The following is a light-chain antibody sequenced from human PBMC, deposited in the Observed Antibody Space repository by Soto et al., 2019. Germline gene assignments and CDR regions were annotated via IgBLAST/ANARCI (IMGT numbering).Light chain of an antibody. V-gene: IGKV1-6*01. Sequence: AIQVTQSPSSLSASVGDRVTITCRTSQGIRSALGWYQQKPGKVPKLLIYAASTLQSGVPSRFSGSGSGRDFTLTSSSLQPEDFATYYCLLDYRYFWAFGQGTKVEIK. J-gene: IGKJ1*01. CDR2: AAS. CDR3: LLDYRYFWA. CDR1: QGIRSA.